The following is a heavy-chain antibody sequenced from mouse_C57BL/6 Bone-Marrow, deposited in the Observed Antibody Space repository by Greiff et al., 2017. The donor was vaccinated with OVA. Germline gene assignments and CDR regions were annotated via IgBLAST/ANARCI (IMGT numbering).Heavy chain of an antibody. CDR1: GFSLTSYA. CDR3: ARGGSLGYFDV. J-gene: IGHJ1*03. CDR2: IWTGGGT. Sequence: QVQLKESGPGLVAPSQSLSITCPVSGFSLTSYAISWVRQPPGKGLEWLGVIWTGGGTNYNSALKSSLSIGKKNSKSQVFLKMSRMQTDDTARYCSARGGSLGYFDVWGTGTTVTVSA. V-gene: IGHV2-9-1*01.